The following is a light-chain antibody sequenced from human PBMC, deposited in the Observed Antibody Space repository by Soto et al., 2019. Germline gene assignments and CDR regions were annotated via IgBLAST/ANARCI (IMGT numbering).Light chain of an antibody. CDR3: QQRSSWT. V-gene: IGKV3D-20*02. J-gene: IGKJ1*01. CDR2: GAS. Sequence: NGLTQAPGTPSLSPGVGATLSHRASQSVSSSYLAWYQQKPGQAPRLLIYGASSRATGIPDRFSGSGSETDFTLTISSLEPEDFAVYFCQQRSSWTFGQGTKVDIK. CDR1: QSVSSSY.